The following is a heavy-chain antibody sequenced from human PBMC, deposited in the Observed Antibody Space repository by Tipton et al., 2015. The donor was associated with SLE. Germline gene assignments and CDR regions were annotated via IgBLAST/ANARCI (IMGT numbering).Heavy chain of an antibody. CDR1: GGSISSGDYY. CDR3: AREWAHDAFDI. CDR2: IYYSGST. J-gene: IGHJ3*02. V-gene: IGHV4-30-4*01. Sequence: LRLSCTVSGGSISSGDYYWSWIRQPPGKGLEWIGYIYYSGSTYYNPSLKSRVTISVDTSKNQFSLKLSSVTAADTAVYYCAREWAHDAFDIWGQGTMVTVSS.